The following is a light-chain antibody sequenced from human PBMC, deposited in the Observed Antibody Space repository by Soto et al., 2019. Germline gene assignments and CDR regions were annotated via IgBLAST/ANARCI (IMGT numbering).Light chain of an antibody. Sequence: SVLARASSVSASPGQSISISCTGTRCDIVAYNYVSWYQQHPDKVPKLLIYGVGSRPSGVSNRFSGSKTGNTASLDISGLQAEDEADYYCCSYTSDHPRFYVCGIGTKVTVL. J-gene: IGLJ1*01. CDR3: CSYTSDHPRFYV. CDR1: RCDIVAYNY. CDR2: GVG. V-gene: IGLV2-14*01.